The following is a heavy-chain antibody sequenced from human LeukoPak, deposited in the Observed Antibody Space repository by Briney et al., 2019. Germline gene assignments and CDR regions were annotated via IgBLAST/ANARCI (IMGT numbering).Heavy chain of an antibody. CDR1: GYTFTSYG. V-gene: IGHV1-18*01. CDR2: ISAYNGNT. Sequence: ALVNVSCKASGYTFTSYGISWVRQAPGQGLEWMGWISAYNGNTNYAQKLQGRVTMTTDTSTSTAYMELRSLRSDDTAVYYCARDPFDCSSTSCYYYYYGMDVWGQGTTVTVSS. J-gene: IGHJ6*02. D-gene: IGHD2-2*01. CDR3: ARDPFDCSSTSCYYYYYGMDV.